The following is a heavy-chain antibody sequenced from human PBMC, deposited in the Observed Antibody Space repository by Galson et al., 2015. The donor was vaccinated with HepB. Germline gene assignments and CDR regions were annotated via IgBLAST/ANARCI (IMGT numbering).Heavy chain of an antibody. D-gene: IGHD4-17*01. V-gene: IGHV3-30*18. CDR1: GFTFSSYG. J-gene: IGHJ4*02. CDR3: AKDLLALYGDYNFDY. CDR2: ISYDGSNK. Sequence: SLRLSCAASGFTFSSYGMHWVRQAPGKGLEWVAVISYDGSNKYYADSVKGRFTISRDNSKNTLYLQMNSLRAEDTAVYYCAKDLLALYGDYNFDYWGQGTPVTVSS.